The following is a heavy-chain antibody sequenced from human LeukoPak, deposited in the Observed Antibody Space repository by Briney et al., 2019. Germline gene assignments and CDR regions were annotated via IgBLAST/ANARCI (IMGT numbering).Heavy chain of an antibody. Sequence: SETLSLTCAVSGHSISSSNWWGWIRQPPGKGLEWIGYIYYTGTTNYNPSLKSRVTMSVDTSKNHFSLKLTSVTAFDTAVYYCARKPPNVGWFDPWGQGTLVTVSS. CDR1: GHSISSSNW. CDR3: ARKPPNVGWFDP. CDR2: IYYTGTT. V-gene: IGHV4-28*06. J-gene: IGHJ5*02. D-gene: IGHD1-1*01.